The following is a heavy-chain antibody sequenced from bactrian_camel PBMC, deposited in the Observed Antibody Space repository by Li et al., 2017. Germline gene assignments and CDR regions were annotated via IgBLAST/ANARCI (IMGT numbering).Heavy chain of an antibody. V-gene: IGHV3S1*01. CDR2: INSGGGTT. CDR3: ATGLDPCTRV. CDR1: GYPYIGTC. Sequence: HVQLVESGGGSVQAGGSLTLSCAVSGYPYIGTCLGWFRQAPGKGLEWVSSINSGGGTTYTDSVKGRFVISRDNAKNTVYLQMDSLKSEDTAVYYCATGLDPCTRVWGQGTQVTVS. J-gene: IGHJ4*01. D-gene: IGHD2*01.